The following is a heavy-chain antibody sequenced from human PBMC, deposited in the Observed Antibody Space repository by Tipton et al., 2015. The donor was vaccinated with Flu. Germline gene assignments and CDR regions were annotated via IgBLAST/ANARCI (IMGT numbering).Heavy chain of an antibody. CDR3: ARDTIFGVAH. J-gene: IGHJ4*02. CDR1: GGSISNYY. Sequence: TLSLTCTVSGGSISNYYWSWIRQHPGKGLVWIGYIYYSGSISYNPSLKSRVTISVDTSKKQISLKLSSLTAAETAVYYCARDTIFGVAHWGQGTLVTVAS. CDR2: IYYSGSI. V-gene: IGHV4-59*12. D-gene: IGHD3-3*01.